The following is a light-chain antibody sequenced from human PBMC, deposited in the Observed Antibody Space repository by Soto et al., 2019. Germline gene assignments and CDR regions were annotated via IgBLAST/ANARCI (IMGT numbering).Light chain of an antibody. CDR2: KAS. Sequence: DIQMTQSPSTLSASVGNRVTITCRASQSISSWLAWYQQKPGKAPKLLIYKASSLESGVPSRFSGSGSGTEFTLTISSLQPDDFATYYCQQYNSYPYTFGQGTKLEIK. CDR3: QQYNSYPYT. CDR1: QSISSW. J-gene: IGKJ2*01. V-gene: IGKV1-5*03.